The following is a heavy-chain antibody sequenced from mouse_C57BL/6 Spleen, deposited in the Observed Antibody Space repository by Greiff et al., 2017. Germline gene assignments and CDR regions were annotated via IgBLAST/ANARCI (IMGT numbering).Heavy chain of an antibody. CDR3: TRSLGPDY. Sequence: LVESGAELVRPGASVTLSCKASGYTFTDYEMHWVKQTPVHGLEWIGAIDPETGGTAYNQKFKGKAILTADKSSSTAYMELRSLTSEDSAVYYCTRSLGPDYWGQGTTLTVSS. CDR2: IDPETGGT. J-gene: IGHJ2*01. D-gene: IGHD4-1*01. CDR1: GYTFTDYE. V-gene: IGHV1-15*01.